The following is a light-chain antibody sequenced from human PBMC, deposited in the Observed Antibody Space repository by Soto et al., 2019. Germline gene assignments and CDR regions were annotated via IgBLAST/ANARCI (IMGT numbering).Light chain of an antibody. CDR2: WSS. CDR3: QEDYRTPRT. V-gene: IGKV4-1*01. CDR1: QSVLYSANNKNC. J-gene: IGKJ1*01. Sequence: DIVMTQSPDSLAVSLGERATINCKSSQSVLYSANNKNCSAWYQQKPGQPPKLLLYWSSTRESGVPDRFSGNGFWSYLLLTISSRQAEDVAVYYCQEDYRTPRTFGQGTKGEI.